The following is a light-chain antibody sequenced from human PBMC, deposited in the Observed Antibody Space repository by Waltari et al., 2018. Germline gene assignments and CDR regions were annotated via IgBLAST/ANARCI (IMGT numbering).Light chain of an antibody. CDR3: CSYAGSSTVV. CDR1: SSDVGSYNL. CDR2: EGS. Sequence: QSALTQPASVSGSPGQSITISCTGTSSDVGSYNLVFWYQQNPGKAPKLMIYEGSKWPSGVSDRFSGSKSGNTASLTISGLQAEDEADYYCCSYAGSSTVVFGGGTKLTVL. J-gene: IGLJ2*01. V-gene: IGLV2-23*01.